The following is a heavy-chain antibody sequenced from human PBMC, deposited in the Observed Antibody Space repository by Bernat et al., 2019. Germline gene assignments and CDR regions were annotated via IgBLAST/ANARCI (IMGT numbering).Heavy chain of an antibody. CDR2: ITSYNGNT. J-gene: IGHJ4*02. D-gene: IGHD2-15*01. Sequence: QVQLVQSGGEVKKPGASVKVSCKASGYTFNNYDISWVRQAPGQGLEWMGRITSYNGNTKYVQKFRGRVTMTTDTSTSTAYMELRSLTSDDTAVYYCARGPKVVVARVDYWGQGTLVTVSS. CDR1: GYTFNNYD. CDR3: ARGPKVVVARVDY. V-gene: IGHV1-18*01.